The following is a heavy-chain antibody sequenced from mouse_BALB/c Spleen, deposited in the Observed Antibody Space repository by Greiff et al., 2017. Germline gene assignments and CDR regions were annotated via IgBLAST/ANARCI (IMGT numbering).Heavy chain of an antibody. CDR3: TRVNYRYDVGYAMDY. D-gene: IGHD2-14*01. J-gene: IGHJ4*01. Sequence: EVKLVESGPDLVKPSQSLSLTCTVTGYSITRGYSWHLLRQYPGKQLEWMGYIHYSGSTNYKPSLTSRISITRNTSKNQFFLQLNSVTPKDTATYYCTRVNYRYDVGYAMDYWGEGTSVTVSS. V-gene: IGHV3-1*02. CDR2: IHYSGST. CDR1: GYSITRGYS.